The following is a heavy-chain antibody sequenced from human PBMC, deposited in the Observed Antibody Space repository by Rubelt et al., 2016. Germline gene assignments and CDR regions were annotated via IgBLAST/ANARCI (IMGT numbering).Heavy chain of an antibody. CDR3: ARLFTQRGYSGYDFYYGMDV. V-gene: IGHV3-7*01. Sequence: NIKQDGSEKSYVDSVKGRFTISRENAKNSLYLQMNSLRAEDTAVYYCARLFTQRGYSGYDFYYGMDVWGQGTTVTVSS. D-gene: IGHD5-12*01. CDR2: IKQDGSEK. J-gene: IGHJ6*02.